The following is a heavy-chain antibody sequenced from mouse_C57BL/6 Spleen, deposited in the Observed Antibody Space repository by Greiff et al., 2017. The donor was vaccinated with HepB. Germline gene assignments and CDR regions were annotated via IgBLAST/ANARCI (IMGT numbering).Heavy chain of an antibody. V-gene: IGHV1-19*01. CDR3: ARRGFTTVVATPFAY. CDR1: GYTFTDYY. Sequence: EVQLQQSGPVLVKPGASVKMSCKASGYTFTDYYMNWVKQSHGKSLEWIGVINPYNGGTSYNQKFKGKATLTVDKSSSTAYMELNSLTSEDSAVYYCARRGFTTVVATPFAYWGQGTLVTVSA. D-gene: IGHD1-1*01. CDR2: INPYNGGT. J-gene: IGHJ3*01.